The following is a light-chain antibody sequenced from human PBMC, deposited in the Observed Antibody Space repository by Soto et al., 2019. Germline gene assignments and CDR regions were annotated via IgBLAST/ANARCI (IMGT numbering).Light chain of an antibody. J-gene: IGLJ1*01. V-gene: IGLV2-11*01. Sequence: QSALTQPRSVSGSPGQSVTISCTGTNTDVGGYNYVSWYQQNPGKVPKLMIYDVSKRPSGVPDRFSGSKSGNKASLTISGLQAEDEADYYCCSYAVRDTLYVFGSGTKLTGL. CDR1: NTDVGGYNY. CDR2: DVS. CDR3: CSYAVRDTLYV.